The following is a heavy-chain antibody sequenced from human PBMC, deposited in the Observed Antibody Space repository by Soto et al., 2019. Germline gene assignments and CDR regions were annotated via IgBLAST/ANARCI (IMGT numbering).Heavy chain of an antibody. V-gene: IGHV1-3*01. Sequence: ASVKVSCKASGYTFISRALHWVRQAPGQRLEWMGWINPDNANTKYSQNFQGRVTFTRDTSATTAYMELSSLRSEDTAVYFCARDPGSGHYFDYWGQGTLVTVSS. CDR2: INPDNANT. CDR3: ARDPGSGHYFDY. J-gene: IGHJ4*02. D-gene: IGHD2-15*01. CDR1: GYTFISRA.